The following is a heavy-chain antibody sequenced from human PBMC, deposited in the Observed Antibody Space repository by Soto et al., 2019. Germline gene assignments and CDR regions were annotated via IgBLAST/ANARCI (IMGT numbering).Heavy chain of an antibody. J-gene: IGHJ5*02. CDR2: IWYDGSKK. D-gene: IGHD2-2*01. Sequence: QVQLVESGGVVVQPGRSLRLSCAASGFTFSSYGMHWVRQAPGKGLEWVAVIWYDGSKKYYADSVKGRFTISRDNSKNTLYLQMNSLRAEDTAVYYCAKVEGGSCSSTACYGDWFDPWGQGTQVTVSS. CDR3: AKVEGGSCSSTACYGDWFDP. V-gene: IGHV3-33*06. CDR1: GFTFSSYG.